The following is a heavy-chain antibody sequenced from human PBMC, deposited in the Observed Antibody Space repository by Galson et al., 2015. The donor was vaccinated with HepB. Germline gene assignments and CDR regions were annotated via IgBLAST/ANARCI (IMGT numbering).Heavy chain of an antibody. CDR3: ARSGYDSSGYYPLLWFDS. CDR2: ISVYNGNT. D-gene: IGHD3-22*01. Sequence: SVKVSCKASGNTVTTYGISWVRQAPGQGLEWMGWISVYNGNTKYAQRLQGRFTMTTDTSTSTAYMELRSLRSDDTAVYYCARSGYDSSGYYPLLWFDSWGQGTLVTVSS. CDR1: GNTVTTYG. J-gene: IGHJ5*01. V-gene: IGHV1-18*04.